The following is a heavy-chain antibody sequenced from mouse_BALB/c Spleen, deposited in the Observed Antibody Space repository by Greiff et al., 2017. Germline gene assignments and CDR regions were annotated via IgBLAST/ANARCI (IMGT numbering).Heavy chain of an antibody. J-gene: IGHJ3*01. CDR2: IYPGSGST. CDR3: AKEGFAY. Sequence: QVQLKQSGPELVKPGASVKMSCKASGYTFTDYVISWVKQRTGQGLEWIGEIYPGSGSTYYNEKFKGKATLTADKSSNTAYMQLSSLTSEDSAVYFCAKEGFAYWGQGTLVTVSA. V-gene: IGHV1-77*01. CDR1: GYTFTDYV.